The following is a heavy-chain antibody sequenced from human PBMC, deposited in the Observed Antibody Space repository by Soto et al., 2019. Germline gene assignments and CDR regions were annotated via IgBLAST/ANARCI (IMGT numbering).Heavy chain of an antibody. CDR1: GFTFSDYY. V-gene: IGHV3-11*06. CDR3: ARAGYYYDSSGYFTDY. D-gene: IGHD3-22*01. Sequence: GGSLRLSCAASGFTFSDYYMSWIRQAPGKGLEWVSYISSSSSYTNYADSVKGRFTISRDNAKNSLYRQMNSLRAEDTAVYYCARAGYYYDSSGYFTDYWGQGTLVTVSS. CDR2: ISSSSSYT. J-gene: IGHJ4*02.